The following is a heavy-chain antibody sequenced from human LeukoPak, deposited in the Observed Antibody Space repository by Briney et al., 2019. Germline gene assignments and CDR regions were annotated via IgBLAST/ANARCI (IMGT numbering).Heavy chain of an antibody. CDR2: INNDGSDT. Sequence: GRSLRLSCAASGFTFSNYWMHWVRQAPRKGLVWVSRINNDGSDTTYADSVKGRFIISRDNAKNTLYLQMNSLRAEDTAVYYCASNVTTTPITTGGAFNIWGQGTMVTVSS. CDR1: GFTFSNYW. V-gene: IGHV3-74*01. D-gene: IGHD4-17*01. CDR3: ASNVTTTPITTGGAFNI. J-gene: IGHJ3*02.